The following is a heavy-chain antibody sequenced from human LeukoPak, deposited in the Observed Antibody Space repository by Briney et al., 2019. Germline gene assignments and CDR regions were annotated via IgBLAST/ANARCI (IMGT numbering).Heavy chain of an antibody. CDR2: IYPGDSDT. J-gene: IGHJ4*02. Sequence: GESLKISCKGSGYSFTSYWIGWARQMPGKGLEWMGIIYPGDSDTRYSPSFQGQVTISADKSISTAYLQWSSLKASDTALYYGTRRHITIFGVVTPGDYWGQGTLVTVFS. CDR1: GYSFTSYW. D-gene: IGHD3-3*01. CDR3: TRRHITIFGVVTPGDY. V-gene: IGHV5-51*01.